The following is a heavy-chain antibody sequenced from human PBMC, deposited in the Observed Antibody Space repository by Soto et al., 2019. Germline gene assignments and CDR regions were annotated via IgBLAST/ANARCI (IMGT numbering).Heavy chain of an antibody. V-gene: IGHV3-23*01. J-gene: IGHJ4*02. CDR2: IISSGGNT. D-gene: IGHD6-19*01. CDR3: AKEGAMAGEWYFDY. Sequence: PGGSLRLSCAASGFTFSNFAMSWVRQAPGKGLEWVAAIISSGGNTYYEESVKGPFTISRDNSKNTLYLHMNSLRAEVTAIYYCAKEGAMAGEWYFDYWGQGALVTVSS. CDR1: GFTFSNFA.